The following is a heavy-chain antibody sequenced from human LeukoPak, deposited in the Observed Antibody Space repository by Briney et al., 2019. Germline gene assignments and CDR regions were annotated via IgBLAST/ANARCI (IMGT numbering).Heavy chain of an antibody. CDR1: GYTFTGYY. D-gene: IGHD1-26*01. CDR2: INPNSGGT. J-gene: IGHJ6*03. V-gene: IGHV1-2*02. CDR3: ARRSRIVGATSYYYYYMDV. Sequence: GASVKVSCKASGYTFTGYYMHWVRQAPGQGLEWMGWINPNSGGTNYAQKFQGKVTITRETSISIAYMELRRLRSDDTAVYYCARRSRIVGATSYYYYYMDVWGKGTPVTVSS.